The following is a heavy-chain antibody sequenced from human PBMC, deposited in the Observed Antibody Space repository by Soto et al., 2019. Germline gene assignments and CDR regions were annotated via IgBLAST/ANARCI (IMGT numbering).Heavy chain of an antibody. CDR3: ARGYYDTSGQSNTFDI. D-gene: IGHD3-22*01. Sequence: SGTMSLTCTVSGASITSSYWSWIRQSPEKGLEWIAYVFHTGSTNYNPSLKSRVTASVDTSKNQFSLKLRSVTAADSAVYYCARGYYDTSGQSNTFDIWGQGTMVTVSS. J-gene: IGHJ3*02. CDR1: GASITSSY. V-gene: IGHV4-59*01. CDR2: VFHTGST.